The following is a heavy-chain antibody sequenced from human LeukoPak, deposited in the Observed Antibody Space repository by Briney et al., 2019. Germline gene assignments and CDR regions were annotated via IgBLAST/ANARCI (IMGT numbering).Heavy chain of an antibody. V-gene: IGHV3-7*01. CDR3: ASQSSSGWFQ. J-gene: IGHJ4*02. CDR2: IKQDGSEK. D-gene: IGHD6-19*01. CDR1: GFTFSNYW. Sequence: GGSLRLSCAASGFTFSNYWMSWLRQAPGKGLEWVANIKQDGSEKYYVDSMKGRFTISRDNAKNSLYLQMNSLRAEDTAVYYCASQSSSGWFQWGQGTLVTVSS.